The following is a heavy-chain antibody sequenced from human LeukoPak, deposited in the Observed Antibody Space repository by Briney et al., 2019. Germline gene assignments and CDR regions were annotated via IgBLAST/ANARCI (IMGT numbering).Heavy chain of an antibody. V-gene: IGHV3-23*05. D-gene: IGHD2-2*01. Sequence: GSLRLSCAASGFTFRSYAMSWVRQAPGEGLEWVSSLDESGSATYYADSVKGRFTISRDNSKNTLYLQMDSLRAEDTAVYYCAKKGSLVSPGNYFDYWGQGTLVTVSS. CDR1: GFTFRSYA. CDR2: LDESGSAT. CDR3: AKKGSLVSPGNYFDY. J-gene: IGHJ4*02.